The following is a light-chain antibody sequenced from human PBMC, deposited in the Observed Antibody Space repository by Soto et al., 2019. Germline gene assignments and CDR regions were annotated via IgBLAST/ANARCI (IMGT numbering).Light chain of an antibody. CDR3: QHYGSSSWK. J-gene: IGKJ1*01. CDR2: AAS. Sequence: EIVLTQSPGTLSLSPVERSTLSCSSSQSISSSDLAWYQHRPGQAPRLLIYAASSRATGIPVRFSGSGSGTDFTLSISRLEPEDFAVYYCQHYGSSSWKFGQGTKVDIK. CDR1: QSISSSD. V-gene: IGKV3-20*01.